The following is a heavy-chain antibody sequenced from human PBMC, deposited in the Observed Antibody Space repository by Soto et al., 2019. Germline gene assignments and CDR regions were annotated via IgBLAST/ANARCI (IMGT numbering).Heavy chain of an antibody. D-gene: IGHD6-13*01. CDR2: IYYSGST. V-gene: IGHV4-31*03. J-gene: IGHJ4*02. Sequence: SETLSLTCTVSGGSISSGGYYWSWIRQHPGKGLEWIGYIYYSGSTYYNPSLKSRVTISVDTSKNQFSLKLTSVTAADTAVYYCARGLTRSSWYLDSWGQGTLVTVSS. CDR3: ARGLTRSSWYLDS. CDR1: GGSISSGGYY.